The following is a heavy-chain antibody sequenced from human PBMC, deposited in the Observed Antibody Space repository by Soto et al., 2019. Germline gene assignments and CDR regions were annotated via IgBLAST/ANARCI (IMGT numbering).Heavy chain of an antibody. J-gene: IGHJ3*02. Sequence: GGSLRLSCAASGFTFSSYDMHWVRQATGKGLEWVSAIGTAGDTYYPGYVKGRFTISRENAKNSLYLQMNSLRAGDTAVYYCARDSGSYSAFDIGGQGTMVTVS. D-gene: IGHD1-26*01. CDR2: IGTAGDT. V-gene: IGHV3-13*01. CDR1: GFTFSSYD. CDR3: ARDSGSYSAFDI.